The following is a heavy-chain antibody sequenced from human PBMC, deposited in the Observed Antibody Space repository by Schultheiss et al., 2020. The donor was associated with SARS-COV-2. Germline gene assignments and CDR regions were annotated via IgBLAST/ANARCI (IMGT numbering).Heavy chain of an antibody. D-gene: IGHD3-3*01. CDR3: ARDAGRFLNY. CDR2: ISYDGSNK. J-gene: IGHJ4*02. CDR1: GFTFSSYA. V-gene: IGHV3-30*04. Sequence: GGSLRLSCVGSGFTFSSYAMHWVRQAPGKGLEWVAVISYDGSNKYYADSVKGRFTISRDNSKNTLYLQMNSLRAEDTAVYYCARDAGRFLNYWGQGTLVTVSS.